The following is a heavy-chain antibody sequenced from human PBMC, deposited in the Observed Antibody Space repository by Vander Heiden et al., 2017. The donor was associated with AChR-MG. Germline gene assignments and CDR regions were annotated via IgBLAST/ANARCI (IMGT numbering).Heavy chain of an antibody. J-gene: IGHJ5*02. CDR1: GFSLSTSGMR. V-gene: IGHV2-70*04. D-gene: IGHD1-26*01. CDR3: GRIIVGAIWFDP. CDR2: IDWDDEK. Sequence: QVTLKESGPALVKPTQTRTLTCTFSGFSLSTSGMRVSWIRQPPGKALDWLARIDWDDEKFYITALKTRLTISKDTSKNQVVLTLTHKDPVETATYCCGRIIVGAIWFDPWGQGTLVTVSS.